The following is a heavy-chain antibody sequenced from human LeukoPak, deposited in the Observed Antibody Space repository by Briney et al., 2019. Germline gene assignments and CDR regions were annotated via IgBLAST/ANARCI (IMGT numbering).Heavy chain of an antibody. J-gene: IGHJ6*02. D-gene: IGHD2-2*01. Sequence: ASVKVSCKASGYTFTSYYMHWVRQAPGQGLEWMGIINPSGGSTSYAQKFQGRVTMTRDTSTSTVYIELSSLRSEDTAVYYCARVPPAGYYGMDVWGQGTTVTVSS. CDR1: GYTFTSYY. CDR2: INPSGGST. V-gene: IGHV1-46*01. CDR3: ARVPPAGYYGMDV.